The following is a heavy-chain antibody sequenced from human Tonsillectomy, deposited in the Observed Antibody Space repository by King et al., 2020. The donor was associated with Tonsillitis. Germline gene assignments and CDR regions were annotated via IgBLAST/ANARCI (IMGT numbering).Heavy chain of an antibody. D-gene: IGHD1-26*01. Sequence: VQLVESGGGLVQPGGSLRLSCAASAFTFCNYAMNWVRQAPGKGLEWVSGISGSGGSTYYADSVKGRFTIPRDNSKNTLFLQMNSLRAEDTALYYCAKEAAFVIVGPTSDDYWGQGTLVTVSS. J-gene: IGHJ4*02. CDR1: AFTFCNYA. CDR3: AKEAAFVIVGPTSDDY. CDR2: ISGSGGST. V-gene: IGHV3-23*04.